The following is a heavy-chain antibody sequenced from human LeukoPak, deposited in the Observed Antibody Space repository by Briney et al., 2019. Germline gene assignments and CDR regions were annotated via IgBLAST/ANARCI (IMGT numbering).Heavy chain of an antibody. CDR1: GFTFSSYS. CDR2: ISSSSSYI. CDR3: ARDPATTVTTQGGT. Sequence: GGSLRLSCAAPGFTFSSYSMNWVRQAPGKGLEWVSSISSSSSYIYYADSVKGRFTISRDNAKNSLYLQMNSLRAEDTAVYYCARDPATTVTTQGGTWGQGTLVTVSS. V-gene: IGHV3-21*01. J-gene: IGHJ5*02. D-gene: IGHD4-17*01.